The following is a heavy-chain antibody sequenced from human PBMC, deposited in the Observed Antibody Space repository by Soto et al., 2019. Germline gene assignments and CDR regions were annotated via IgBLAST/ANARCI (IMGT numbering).Heavy chain of an antibody. J-gene: IGHJ4*02. CDR1: GFTFSSYA. V-gene: IGHV3-23*01. D-gene: IGHD3-3*01. CDR2: ISGSGGST. CDR3: AKDVLRFLEWLSPTYYFDY. Sequence: GGSLRLSCAASGFTFSSYAMSWVRQAPGKGLEWVSAISGSGGSTYYADSVKGRFTISRDNSKNTLYLQMNSLRAEDTAVYYCAKDVLRFLEWLSPTYYFDYWGQGTLVTVSS.